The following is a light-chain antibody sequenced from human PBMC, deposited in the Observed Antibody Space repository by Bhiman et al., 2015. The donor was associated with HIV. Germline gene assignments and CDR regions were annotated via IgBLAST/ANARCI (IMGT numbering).Light chain of an antibody. Sequence: GSVAPGGTARIACGGNNIGSQSVHWYQQKPGQAPLLVIYYDSDRPSGIPERFSGSNSENTATLTITGTQAMDEADYYCQTWDYSSVVFGGGTKLTVL. J-gene: IGLJ2*01. CDR1: NIGSQS. V-gene: IGLV3-21*01. CDR2: YDS. CDR3: QTWDYSSVV.